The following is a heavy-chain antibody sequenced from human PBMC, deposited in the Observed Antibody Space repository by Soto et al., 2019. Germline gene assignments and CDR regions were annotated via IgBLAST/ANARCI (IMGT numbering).Heavy chain of an antibody. V-gene: IGHV3-48*02. CDR1: GFTFSSYS. D-gene: IGHD5-18*01. CDR2: ISSSSSTI. Sequence: EVQLVESGGGLVQPGGSLRLSCAASGFTFSSYSMNWVRQAPGKGLEWVSYISSSSSTIYYADSVKGRFTISRDNAKNSLYLQMNRLRDEDTAVYYCARAPTALNWFDPWGQGTLVTVSS. J-gene: IGHJ5*02. CDR3: ARAPTALNWFDP.